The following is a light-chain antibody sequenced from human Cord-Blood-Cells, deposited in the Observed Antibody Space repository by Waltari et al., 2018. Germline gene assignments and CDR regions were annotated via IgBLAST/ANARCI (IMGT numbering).Light chain of an antibody. V-gene: IGKV1-39*01. CDR1: QSISSY. CDR3: QQSYSTPRS. CDR2: AAS. J-gene: IGKJ2*03. Sequence: DIQMTQSPSSLSASVGDRVTITCRASQSISSYLNWYQQKPGKAPKLLIYAASSLQSGGPSRCSGSGSGTDFTLTISSLQPEDFASYYCQQSYSTPRSFGQGTKLEIK.